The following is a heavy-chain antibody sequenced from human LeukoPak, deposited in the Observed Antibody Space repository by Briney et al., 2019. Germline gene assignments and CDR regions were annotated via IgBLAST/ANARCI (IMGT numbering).Heavy chain of an antibody. CDR3: AKRFGYFDY. CDR2: ISGSGGST. D-gene: IGHD3-16*01. CDR1: GFTFSSYA. Sequence: PGGSLRLSCAASGFTFSSYAMNWVRQAPPQGMEWVSAISGSGGSTYYADSVKGRFTIPRDNSKNTLYLQMNSLRTEDTAVYYCAKRFGYFDYWGQGTLVTVSS. J-gene: IGHJ4*02. V-gene: IGHV3-23*01.